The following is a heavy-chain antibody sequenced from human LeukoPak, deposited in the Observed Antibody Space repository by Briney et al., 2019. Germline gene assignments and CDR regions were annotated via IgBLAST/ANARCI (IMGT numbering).Heavy chain of an antibody. J-gene: IGHJ4*02. D-gene: IGHD4/OR15-4a*01. CDR3: ARAVCWPFDN. V-gene: IGHV3-7*04. CDR2: IKPDGNEE. Sequence: GGSLTLSCSASGLTFSRDWMSSVRHTPGKGLECVAKIKPDGNEEYYLDSVKGRFTISRDNSKNSLYLHLFTLRDEDTAVYYCARAVCWPFDNWGQGSLVTVSS. CDR1: GLTFSRDW.